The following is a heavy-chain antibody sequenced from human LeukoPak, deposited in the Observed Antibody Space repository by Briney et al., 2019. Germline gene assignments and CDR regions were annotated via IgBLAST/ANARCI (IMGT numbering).Heavy chain of an antibody. CDR1: GFLFSDFIDHT. Sequence: PGGSLRLPCADSGFLFSDFIDHTMVWVRQAPGKGLEWVSYVSSSSTSISYADSVRGRFSISRDNAQRSLYLHMNSLRDEDTAVYYCAREFSVVGNFDYWGQGTPVIVSS. CDR2: VSSSSTSI. J-gene: IGHJ4*02. CDR3: AREFSVVGNFDY. V-gene: IGHV3-21*01. D-gene: IGHD2-21*01.